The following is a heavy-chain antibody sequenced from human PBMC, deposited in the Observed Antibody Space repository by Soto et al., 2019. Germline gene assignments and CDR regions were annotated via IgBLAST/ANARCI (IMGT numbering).Heavy chain of an antibody. V-gene: IGHV3-23*01. Sequence: PGGSLRLSCAASGFTFSSHAMSWVRQAPGEGLEWVSTISGDGTTYPADSVKGRFTISRDNSKNTLYLQMNNLRVEDTALYYCAKAYYNFWTGPAFEYWGQGTLVTVSS. D-gene: IGHD3-3*01. CDR3: AKAYYNFWTGPAFEY. J-gene: IGHJ4*02. CDR1: GFTFSSHA. CDR2: ISGDGTT.